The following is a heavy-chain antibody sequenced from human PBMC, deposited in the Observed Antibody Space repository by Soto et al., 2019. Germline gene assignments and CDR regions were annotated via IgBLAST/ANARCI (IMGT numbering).Heavy chain of an antibody. J-gene: IGHJ4*02. CDR2: INQDGGVT. V-gene: IGHV3-7*03. Sequence: RRGSLRLSCVASGFTFISSFMGWIRQAPGKGLEWVANINQDGGVTYYVDSVEGRFTISRDNTKDSLYLQMNSLRGEDTAIYYCARYYRGSGRYFFDYWGQGTPVTVSS. CDR1: GFTFISSF. CDR3: ARYYRGSGRYFFDY. D-gene: IGHD6-19*01.